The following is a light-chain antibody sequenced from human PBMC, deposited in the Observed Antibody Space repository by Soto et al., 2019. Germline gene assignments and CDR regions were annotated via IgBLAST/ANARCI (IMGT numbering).Light chain of an antibody. CDR2: DAS. J-gene: IGKJ1*01. Sequence: IQMTHSPSTLSASVGDRVTITCRASRSVSSWLAWYQQKPGKAPNLLIYDASSLESGVPSRFSGSGSGTEFTLTISSLQPDDFATYYCQQYNTYPGTFGQGTKVDIK. V-gene: IGKV1-5*01. CDR3: QQYNTYPGT. CDR1: RSVSSW.